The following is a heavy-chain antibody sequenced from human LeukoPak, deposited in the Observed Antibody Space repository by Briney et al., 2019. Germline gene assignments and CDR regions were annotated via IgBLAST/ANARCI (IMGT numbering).Heavy chain of an antibody. CDR2: IYYSGST. Sequence: SETLSLTCTVSGASISSYYWSWLRQPPGKGLEWSGYIYYSGSTNYNPSLKSRVTISVDTSKNQFSLKLSSVTAADTAVYYCARVVGSGAWFDPWGQGTLVTVSS. D-gene: IGHD3-10*01. J-gene: IGHJ5*02. CDR3: ARVVGSGAWFDP. V-gene: IGHV4-59*01. CDR1: GASISSYY.